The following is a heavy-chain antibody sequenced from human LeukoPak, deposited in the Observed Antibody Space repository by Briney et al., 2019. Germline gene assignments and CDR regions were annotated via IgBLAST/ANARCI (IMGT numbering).Heavy chain of an antibody. CDR2: ISYDGSNK. D-gene: IGHD3-10*01. J-gene: IGHJ5*02. Sequence: GRSLRLSCAASGFTFSSYAMHWVRQAPGKGLEWLAVISYDGSNKYYADSVKGRFTISRDNPKNTLYLQMNSLRAEDTAVYYCARETRRFGEPNWFDPWGQGTLVTVSS. CDR1: GFTFSSYA. CDR3: ARETRRFGEPNWFDP. V-gene: IGHV3-30*04.